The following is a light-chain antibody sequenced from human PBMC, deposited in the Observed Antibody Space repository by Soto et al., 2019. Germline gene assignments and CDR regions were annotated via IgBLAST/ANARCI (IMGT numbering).Light chain of an antibody. CDR1: QSISNKY. Sequence: EIVLTQSPGTLSLSPGERATLSCRASQSISNKYLAWYQQEPGQAPSLLIHGVSIRATGIPDRFSGSGSGTDFTLTISRLEPEDFAVYYCQLYSGSPWTFGQGTKVEIK. CDR3: QLYSGSPWT. J-gene: IGKJ1*01. V-gene: IGKV3-20*01. CDR2: GVS.